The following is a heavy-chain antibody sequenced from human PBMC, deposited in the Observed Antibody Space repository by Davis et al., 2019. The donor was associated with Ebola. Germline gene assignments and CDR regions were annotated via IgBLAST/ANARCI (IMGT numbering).Heavy chain of an antibody. J-gene: IGHJ6*02. CDR2: VSWNSDGV. D-gene: IGHD3-16*01. Sequence: SLKISCVASGVSLHDHAMHWVRQAPGKGLEWVAAVSWNSDGVGYADSVKGRFTVSRDNAKNSLYLQMNSPRVEDTAFYYCGKDLTPGGMDVWGQGTTVTVSS. CDR1: GVSLHDHA. V-gene: IGHV3-9*01. CDR3: GKDLTPGGMDV.